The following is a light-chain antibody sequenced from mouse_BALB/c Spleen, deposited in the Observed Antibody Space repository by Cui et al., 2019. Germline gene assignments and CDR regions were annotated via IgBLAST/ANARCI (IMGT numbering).Light chain of an antibody. CDR1: SSVSY. CDR2: LTS. Sequence: QLVLTQSPALMSAYPGEKVTMTCSASSSVSYMYWYQQKPRSSPKPWIYLTSNLASGVPARFSGSGSGTSYSLTISSMEAEDAATYYCQQWSSNPRTFGGGTKLEIK. V-gene: IGKV4-68*01. CDR3: QQWSSNPRT. J-gene: IGKJ1*01.